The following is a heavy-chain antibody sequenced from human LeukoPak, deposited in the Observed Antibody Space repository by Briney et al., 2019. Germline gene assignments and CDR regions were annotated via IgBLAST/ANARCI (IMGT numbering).Heavy chain of an antibody. D-gene: IGHD3-22*01. CDR3: ARQGDSSGYYLYCFDY. Sequence: ASVKVSCKAPGYTFTGYYMHWVRQAPGQGLEWMGRINPNSGGTNYAQKFQGRVTMTRDTSISTAYLELSRLRSDDTAVYYCARQGDSSGYYLYCFDYWGQGTLVTVSS. V-gene: IGHV1-2*06. CDR1: GYTFTGYY. CDR2: INPNSGGT. J-gene: IGHJ4*02.